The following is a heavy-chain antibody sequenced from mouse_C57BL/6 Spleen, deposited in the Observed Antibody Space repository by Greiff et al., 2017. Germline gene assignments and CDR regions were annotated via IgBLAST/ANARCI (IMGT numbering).Heavy chain of an antibody. CDR1: GYSFTDYN. CDR2: INPNYGTT. J-gene: IGHJ4*01. V-gene: IGHV1-39*01. Sequence: EVQLQQSGPELVKPGASVKISCTASGYSFTDYNMNWVKQSHGKSLEWIGVINPNYGTTGYTPKFQGKATLTVDQSSSTAYMQLNSLTSEDSEIYYCARGIYGNPYYALDYWGQGTSVTVSA. CDR3: ARGIYGNPYYALDY. D-gene: IGHD2-1*01.